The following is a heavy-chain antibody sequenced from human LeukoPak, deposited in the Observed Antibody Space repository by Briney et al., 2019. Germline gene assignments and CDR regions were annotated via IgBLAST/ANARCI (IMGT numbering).Heavy chain of an antibody. CDR3: ARGVRYCSSDSCYMLDY. CDR2: MNPNSGNT. V-gene: IGHV1-8*02. J-gene: IGHJ4*02. Sequence: ASVKVSYKASGYSFGIFGTSWVRQAPGQGLEWMGWMNPNSGNTGYVQKFQGRVTMTRNTSISTAYMELSSLRSEDTAVYYCARGVRYCSSDSCYMLDYWGQGTLVTVSS. D-gene: IGHD2-2*02. CDR1: GYSFGIFG.